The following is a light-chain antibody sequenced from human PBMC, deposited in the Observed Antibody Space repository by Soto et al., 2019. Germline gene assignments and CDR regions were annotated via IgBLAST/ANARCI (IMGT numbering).Light chain of an antibody. CDR1: QSVTSNY. CDR3: HQYGDLPVT. J-gene: IGKJ2*01. V-gene: IGKV3-20*01. Sequence: EIVLTQSPGTLSLSPGERATLSCRASQSVTSNYLAWYQQKPGQAPRLLIFGASSRAPGIPDRISGSGSGTDFTLTISRLEPEDFAVFFCHQYGDLPVTFGQGTKLEIK. CDR2: GAS.